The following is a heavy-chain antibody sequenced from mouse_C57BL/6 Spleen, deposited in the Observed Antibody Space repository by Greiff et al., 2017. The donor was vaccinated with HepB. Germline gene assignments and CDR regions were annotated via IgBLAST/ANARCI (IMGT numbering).Heavy chain of an antibody. CDR3: ARRVTRVYYYAMDY. CDR2: IYPGDGDT. Sequence: VQLQQSGPELVKPGASVKISCKASGYAFSSSWMNWVKQRPGKGLEWIGRIYPGDGDTNYNGKFKGKATLTADKSSSTAYMQLSSLTSEDSAVYFCARRVTRVYYYAMDYWGQGTSVTVSS. CDR1: GYAFSSSW. D-gene: IGHD2-13*01. J-gene: IGHJ4*01. V-gene: IGHV1-82*01.